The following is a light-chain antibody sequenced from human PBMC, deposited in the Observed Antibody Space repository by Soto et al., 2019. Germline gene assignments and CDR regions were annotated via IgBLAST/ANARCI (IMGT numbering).Light chain of an antibody. Sequence: DVQMTQSPSSLSALVGDRVTITCRASQSVSGYLNWYQHKPGKAPKLLINAASNLRSGVPSRFSGSGSGTDFTLTIDGLQPEDFAVYYCQQSYITPPITFGQGTRLE. CDR3: QQSYITPPIT. V-gene: IGKV1-39*01. J-gene: IGKJ5*01. CDR1: QSVSGY. CDR2: AAS.